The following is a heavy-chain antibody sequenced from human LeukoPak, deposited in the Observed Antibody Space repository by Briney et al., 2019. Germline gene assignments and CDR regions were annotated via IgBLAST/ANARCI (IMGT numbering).Heavy chain of an antibody. CDR2: ILSKTDGGTT. CDR3: STLYRLDP. CDR1: GFTFSSAW. J-gene: IGHJ5*02. Sequence: WGSLRLSCAASGFTFSSAWMNWVRQAPGKGLEWVGRILSKTDGGTTDYAAPVKGRFTISRDDSKNMLYLQMNSLKTEDTAVYYCSTLYRLDPWGQGTLVTVSS. V-gene: IGHV3-15*01. D-gene: IGHD2-8*01.